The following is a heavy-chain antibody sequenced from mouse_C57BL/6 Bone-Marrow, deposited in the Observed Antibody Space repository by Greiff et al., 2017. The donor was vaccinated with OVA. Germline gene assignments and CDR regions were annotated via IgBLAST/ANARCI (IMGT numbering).Heavy chain of an antibody. D-gene: IGHD1-1*01. Sequence: EVQVVESGAELVKPGASVKLSCTASGFNIQDYYMHWVKQRTEQGLEWIGRIDPEDGETKYAPKFQGKATITADTSSNTAYLQLSSLTSEDTAVYYCDGGYYGRFDYWGQGTTLTVSS. J-gene: IGHJ2*01. CDR2: IDPEDGET. CDR1: GFNIQDYY. CDR3: DGGYYGRFDY. V-gene: IGHV14-2*01.